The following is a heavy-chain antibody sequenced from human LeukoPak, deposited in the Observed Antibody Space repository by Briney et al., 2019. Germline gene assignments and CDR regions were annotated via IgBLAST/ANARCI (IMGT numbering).Heavy chain of an antibody. CDR1: GFTFGDYG. Sequence: GGSLRLSCTASGFTFGDYGMTWFRQAPGKGLERVSFIRSKASGGRPEYAASVKGRFTISRDDSKSIALLQMNSLTIEDTAVYYCTRASGGLGDYWGQGTLVTVSS. CDR3: TRASGGLGDY. CDR2: IRSKASGGRP. D-gene: IGHD1-26*01. V-gene: IGHV3-49*03. J-gene: IGHJ4*02.